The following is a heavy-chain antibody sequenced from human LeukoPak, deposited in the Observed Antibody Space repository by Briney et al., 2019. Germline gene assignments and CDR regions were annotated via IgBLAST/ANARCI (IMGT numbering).Heavy chain of an antibody. V-gene: IGHV3-23*01. D-gene: IGHD3-16*02. J-gene: IGHJ4*02. CDR1: GFTFSYYA. Sequence: PGGSLRLSCAASGFTFSYYAMNWVRQAPGKGLEWVSYIGVGSGTIYYADSVKGRFTISRDNSKNTLYLQMNSLRAEDTAVYYCAKEGRRDMITFGGVIGRSSERYFDYWGQGTLVTVSS. CDR3: AKEGRRDMITFGGVIGRSSERYFDY. CDR2: IGVGSGTI.